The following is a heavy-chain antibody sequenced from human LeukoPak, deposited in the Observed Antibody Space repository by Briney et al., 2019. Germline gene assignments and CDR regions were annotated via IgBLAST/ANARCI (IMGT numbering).Heavy chain of an antibody. J-gene: IGHJ4*02. CDR3: TRGQSYCGADCYSD. CDR2: MYTGGGR. CDR1: GFSVSNYY. D-gene: IGHD2-21*02. Sequence: GGSLRLSCAASGFSVSNYYMSWVRQPPGKGLEWVSVMYTGGGRYYGDSVKGRFTISRDNSKNTVFLQMNSLRVEDAALYYCTRGQSYCGADCYSDWGQGTLVTVSS. V-gene: IGHV3-66*01.